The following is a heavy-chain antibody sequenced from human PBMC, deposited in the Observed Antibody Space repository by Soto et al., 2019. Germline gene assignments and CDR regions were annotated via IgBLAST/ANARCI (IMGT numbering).Heavy chain of an antibody. D-gene: IGHD2-2*01. CDR1: GFTFSSYS. Sequence: GGSLRLSCAASGFTFSSYSMNWVRQAPGKGLEWVSSISSSSSYIYYADSVKGRFTISRDNAKNSLCLQVNSLRAEDTAVYYCARDRDIVVVPAADYYYGMDVWGQGTTVTVSS. CDR2: ISSSSSYI. CDR3: ARDRDIVVVPAADYYYGMDV. J-gene: IGHJ6*02. V-gene: IGHV3-21*01.